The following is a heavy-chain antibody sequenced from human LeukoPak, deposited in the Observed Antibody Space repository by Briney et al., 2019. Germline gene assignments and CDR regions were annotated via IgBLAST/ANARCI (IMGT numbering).Heavy chain of an antibody. CDR3: ARDYYDSSGYYRRDAFDI. Sequence: PGGSLRLSCAASGFTVSSNYMTWVRQAPGKGLEWVSVIYSGGTTYYADSVKGRFTISRDNAKNTPYLQMNSLRAEDTAVYYCARDYYDSSGYYRRDAFDIWGQGTMVTVSS. J-gene: IGHJ3*02. V-gene: IGHV3-66*01. CDR2: IYSGGTT. CDR1: GFTVSSNY. D-gene: IGHD3-22*01.